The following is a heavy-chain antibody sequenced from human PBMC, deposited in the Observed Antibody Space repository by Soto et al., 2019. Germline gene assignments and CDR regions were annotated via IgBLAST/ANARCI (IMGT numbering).Heavy chain of an antibody. CDR2: ISGSGGST. CDR1: GFTFSSYA. D-gene: IGHD3-3*01. J-gene: IGHJ4*02. CDR3: AKAYDFWSGGRFDY. V-gene: IGHV3-23*01. Sequence: EVQLLESGGGLVQPGGSLRLSCAASGFTFSSYAMSWVRQAPGKGLEWVSAISGSGGSTYYAVSVKGRFTISRDNSKNALYLQMDSLRAVDTAVYYCAKAYDFWSGGRFDYWGQGTLVTVSS.